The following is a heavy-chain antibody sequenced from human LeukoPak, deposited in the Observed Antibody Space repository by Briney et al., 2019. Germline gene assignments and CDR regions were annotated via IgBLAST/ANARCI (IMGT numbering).Heavy chain of an antibody. CDR1: GGSISSDY. V-gene: IGHV4-59*08. Sequence: SETLSLTCTVSGGSISSDYWNWIRQPPGKGLEWIGFIYYTGITNYNPSLKSRVTISLDTSKNQFSLRLYSVTAADTAVYYCARQSIVVVPAALSYAFDIWGQGTMVTVSS. D-gene: IGHD2-2*01. CDR2: IYYTGIT. CDR3: ARQSIVVVPAALSYAFDI. J-gene: IGHJ3*02.